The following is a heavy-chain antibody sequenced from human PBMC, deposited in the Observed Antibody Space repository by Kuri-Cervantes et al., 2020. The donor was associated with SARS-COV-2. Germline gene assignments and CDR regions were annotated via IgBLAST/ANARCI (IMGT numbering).Heavy chain of an antibody. J-gene: IGHJ4*02. CDR2: IRYDGSNK. CDR1: GFTFSSYA. CDR3: ATLGVWDY. Sequence: GESLKISCAASGFTFSSYAMHWVRQAPGKGLEWVAFIRYDGSNKYYADSVKGRFTISRDNSKNTLYLQMNSLRAEDTAVYYCATLGVWDYWGQGTLVTVSS. V-gene: IGHV3-30*02. D-gene: IGHD2-21*01.